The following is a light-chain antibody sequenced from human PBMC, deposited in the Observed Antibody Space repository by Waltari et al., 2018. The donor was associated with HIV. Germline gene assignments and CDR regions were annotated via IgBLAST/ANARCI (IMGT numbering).Light chain of an antibody. J-gene: IGLJ3*02. CDR1: TRDVGCYNL. CDR3: CSYAGSTTWL. Sequence: SALTQPASVSGSPGQAITVLFTGSTRDVGCYNLVSWYQQHPGKAPKLMIYEDDKRPSGVSNRFSGSKSGNTASLTISGLQAEDEADYYCCSYAGSTTWLFGGGTKLTVL. V-gene: IGLV2-23*01. CDR2: EDD.